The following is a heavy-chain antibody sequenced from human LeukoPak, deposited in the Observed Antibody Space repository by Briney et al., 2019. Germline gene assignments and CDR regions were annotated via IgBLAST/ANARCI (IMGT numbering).Heavy chain of an antibody. V-gene: IGHV3-11*04. J-gene: IGHJ4*02. D-gene: IGHD3-9*01. CDR2: ISSSGSTI. CDR3: AKDYDILTGAPDFDY. CDR1: GFTFSDYY. Sequence: GGSLRLSCAASGFTFSDYYMSWIRQAPGKGLEWVSYISSSGSTIYYADSVKGRFTISRDNAKNSLYLQMNSLRAEDTAVYYCAKDYDILTGAPDFDYWGQGTLVTVSS.